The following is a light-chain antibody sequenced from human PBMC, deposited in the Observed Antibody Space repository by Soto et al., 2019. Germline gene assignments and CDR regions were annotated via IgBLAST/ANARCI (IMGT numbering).Light chain of an antibody. CDR2: FAS. V-gene: IGKV3-20*01. CDR1: QSVSSSY. CDR3: QQYGSSGT. J-gene: IGKJ1*01. Sequence: EIVLTQWPGTLSFSPGERSTLSCRSSQSVSSSYLAWYQQKPVQAPRLLIYFASNRATGIPDRFSGSGSGTDFTLTISRLEPEDFAVYYCQQYGSSGTFGQGTKVDNK.